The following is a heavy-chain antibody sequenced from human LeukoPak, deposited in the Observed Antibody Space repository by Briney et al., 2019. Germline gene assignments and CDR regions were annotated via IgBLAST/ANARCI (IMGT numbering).Heavy chain of an antibody. CDR2: IIPIFGRA. V-gene: IGHV1-69*05. CDR3: ASQDYYDSCGYRFDY. Sequence: SVKVSCKASGGTFSSYAISWVRQAPGQGLEWMGGIIPIFGRANYAQKFQGRVTITTDESTSTAYMELSSLRSEDTAVYYCASQDYYDSCGYRFDYWGQGTLVTVSS. CDR1: GGTFSSYA. J-gene: IGHJ4*02. D-gene: IGHD3-22*01.